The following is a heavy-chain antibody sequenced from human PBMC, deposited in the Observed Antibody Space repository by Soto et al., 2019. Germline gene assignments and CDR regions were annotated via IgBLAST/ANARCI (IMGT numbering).Heavy chain of an antibody. V-gene: IGHV3-9*01. D-gene: IGHD3-10*01. CDR2: ISWNSGSI. CDR3: ARMARYYCYYMDV. Sequence: EVQLVESGGGLVQPGRSLRLSCAASGFTFDDYAMHWVRQAPGKGLEWVSGISWNSGSIGYADSVKGRFTISRDNAKNSLYLQMNSLRAEDTALYYCARMARYYCYYMDVWGKGTTVTVSS. CDR1: GFTFDDYA. J-gene: IGHJ6*03.